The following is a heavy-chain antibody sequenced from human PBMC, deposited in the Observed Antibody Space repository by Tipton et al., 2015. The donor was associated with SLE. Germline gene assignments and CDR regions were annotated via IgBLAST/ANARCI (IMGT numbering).Heavy chain of an antibody. CDR3: ARDRIWYFDL. V-gene: IGHV3-48*04. CDR2: ISSSSSTI. D-gene: IGHD3-10*01. CDR1: GFTFSSYS. Sequence: SLRLSCAASGFTFSSYSMNWVRQAPGKGLEWVSYISSSSSTIYYADSMKGRFTISRDNAKNSLYLQMNSLRAEDTAVYYCARDRIWYFDLWGRGTLVTVSS. J-gene: IGHJ2*01.